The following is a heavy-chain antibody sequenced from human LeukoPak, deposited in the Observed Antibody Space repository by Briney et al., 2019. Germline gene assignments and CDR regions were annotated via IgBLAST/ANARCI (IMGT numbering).Heavy chain of an antibody. D-gene: IGHD2-2*01. CDR1: GFTFGDFA. J-gene: IGHJ5*02. CDR3: AKDKGCSTTRCQNNWFDP. Sequence: AGGSLRLSCAASGFTFGDFAMHWVRQAPGKWLEWVALISAGGTSTDYADSVKGRFTISRDNSVNSLYLQMNSLRTEDTALYYCAKDKGCSTTRCQNNWFDPWGQGTLVTVSS. CDR2: ISAGGTST. V-gene: IGHV3-43*02.